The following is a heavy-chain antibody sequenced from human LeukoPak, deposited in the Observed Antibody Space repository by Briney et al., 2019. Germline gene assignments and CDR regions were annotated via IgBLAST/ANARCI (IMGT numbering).Heavy chain of an antibody. J-gene: IGHJ5*02. CDR3: ARDAGNSGYGCDL. CDR2: IRSSSET. Sequence: GGSLRLSCAASGFIFSQYSMDWVRQAPGKGLEWVSHIRSSSETFYADSVKGRFTISRDNARNSLYLQMNNLRGEDTAIYYCARDAGNSGYGCDLWGQGTLVTVSS. V-gene: IGHV3-48*01. CDR1: GFIFSQYS. D-gene: IGHD5-12*01.